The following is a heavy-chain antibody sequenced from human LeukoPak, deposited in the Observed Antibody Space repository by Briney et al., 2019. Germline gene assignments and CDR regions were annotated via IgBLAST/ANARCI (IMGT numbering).Heavy chain of an antibody. CDR3: VCGYSYGSEDYGMDV. D-gene: IGHD5-18*01. CDR1: GFTFSSYA. CDR2: ISSNGGST. J-gene: IGHJ6*02. V-gene: IGHV3-64D*06. Sequence: PGGSLRLSCSASGFTFSSYAMHWVRQAPGKGLEYVSAISSNGGSTYYADSVKGRFTISRDNSKNTLYLQMSSLRAEDTAVYYCVCGYSYGSEDYGMDVWGQGTTVTVSS.